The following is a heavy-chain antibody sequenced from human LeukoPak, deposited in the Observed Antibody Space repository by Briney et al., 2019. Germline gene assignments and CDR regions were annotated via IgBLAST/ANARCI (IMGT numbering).Heavy chain of an antibody. CDR3: TREPRYCSGGSCYPDY. D-gene: IGHD2-15*01. CDR2: ISSSSDI. CDR1: GFTFSSYS. J-gene: IGHJ4*02. Sequence: GGSLRLSCAASGFTFSSYSMNWVRQAPGKGLEWVSSISSSSDIYYTDSVKGRFTISRDNAKNSLYLQMNSLRAEDTAVYYCTREPRYCSGGSCYPDYWGQGTLVTVSS. V-gene: IGHV3-21*01.